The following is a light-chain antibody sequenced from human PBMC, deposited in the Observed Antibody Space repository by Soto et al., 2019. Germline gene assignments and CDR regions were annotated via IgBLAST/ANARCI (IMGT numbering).Light chain of an antibody. CDR2: LNSDGSH. Sequence: QLVLTQSPSASASLGASVKLTCTLSSGHSSYAIAWHQQQPEKGPRYLMKLNSDGSHSKGDGIPDRFSGSSSGAERYLTISSLQSEDEADYYCQTGGTGPVVFGTGTKLTVL. CDR1: SGHSSYA. V-gene: IGLV4-69*01. CDR3: QTGGTGPVV. J-gene: IGLJ1*01.